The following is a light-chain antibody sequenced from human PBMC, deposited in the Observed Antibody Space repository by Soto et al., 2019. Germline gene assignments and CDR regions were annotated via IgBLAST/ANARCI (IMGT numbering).Light chain of an antibody. V-gene: IGKV1-5*01. J-gene: IGKJ5*01. CDR1: QSISSW. CDR3: QQRSNWPIT. CDR2: DAS. Sequence: DIQMTQSPSSLSASVGDRVTITCRASQSISSWLAWYQQKPGKAPKLLIYDASSLESGVPSRFSGSGSGAEFTLTISSLQPEDFAVYYCQQRSNWPITFGQGTRLENK.